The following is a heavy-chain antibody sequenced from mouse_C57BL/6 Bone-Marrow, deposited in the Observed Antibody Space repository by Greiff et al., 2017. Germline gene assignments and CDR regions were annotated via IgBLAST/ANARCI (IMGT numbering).Heavy chain of an antibody. CDR3: AREASGSSYEGWCAY. CDR2: ISDGGSYT. CDR1: GFTFSSYA. D-gene: IGHD1-1*01. V-gene: IGHV5-4*01. J-gene: IGHJ3*01. Sequence: EVQLVESGGGLVKPGGSLKLSCAASGFTFSSYAMSWVRQTPEKRLEWVATISDGGSYTYYPDNVKGRCTISRDNAKNNLYLQMSHLKSEDTAMYYCAREASGSSYEGWCAYGGQGTLVTVSA.